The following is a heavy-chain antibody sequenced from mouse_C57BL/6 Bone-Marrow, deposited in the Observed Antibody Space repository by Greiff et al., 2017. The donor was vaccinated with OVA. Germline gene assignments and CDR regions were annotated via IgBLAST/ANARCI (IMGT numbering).Heavy chain of an antibody. CDR1: GYSITSGYY. V-gene: IGHV3-6*01. D-gene: IGHD1-1*01. CDR2: ISYDGSN. Sequence: DVQLQESGPGLVKPSQSLSLTCSVTGYSITSGYYWNWIRQFPGNKLEWMGYISYDGSNNYNPSLKNRISITRDTSKNQFFLKLNSVTTEDTATYYCERVGDHGTKSSYYFDYWGHGTTLTVSS. CDR3: ERVGDHGTKSSYYFDY. J-gene: IGHJ2*01.